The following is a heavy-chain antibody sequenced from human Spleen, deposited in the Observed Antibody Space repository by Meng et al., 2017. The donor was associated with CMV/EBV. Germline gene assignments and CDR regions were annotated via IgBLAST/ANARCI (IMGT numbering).Heavy chain of an antibody. V-gene: IGHV4-61*08. CDR3: ATFSPGWGSLGH. CDR2: MYYSGNT. D-gene: IGHD2-21*01. Sequence: SETLSLTSIVSGYSISDGYYWGWVRQPPGMGLEWIGYMYYSGNTKYNPSLKSRVTISIDTSKNQFSLKLSSVTAADTAMYYCATFSPGWGSLGHWGQGTLVTVSS. CDR1: GYSISDGYY. J-gene: IGHJ1*01.